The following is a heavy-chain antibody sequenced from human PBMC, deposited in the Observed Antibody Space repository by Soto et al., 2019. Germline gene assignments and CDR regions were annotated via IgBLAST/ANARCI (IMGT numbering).Heavy chain of an antibody. Sequence: QVQLVQSGAEVKKPGSSVKVSCKASGGTFSSYAISWVRQAPGQGLELMGGIIPIFGTANYAQKFQGRVTITADESTSTAYMELSSLRSEYTAVYYCARDQVTIFGVVNNWFDPWGQGTLVTVSS. CDR2: IIPIFGTA. CDR3: ARDQVTIFGVVNNWFDP. V-gene: IGHV1-69*01. J-gene: IGHJ5*02. D-gene: IGHD3-3*01. CDR1: GGTFSSYA.